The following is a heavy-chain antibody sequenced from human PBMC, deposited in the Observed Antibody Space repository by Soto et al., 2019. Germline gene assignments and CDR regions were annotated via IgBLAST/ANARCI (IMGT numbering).Heavy chain of an antibody. CDR2: IKQDGSEK. D-gene: IGHD5-18*01. Sequence: GGSLRLSCAASGFTFSSYWMSWVRQAPGKGLEWVANIKQDGSEKYYVDSVKGRFTISRDNAKNSLYLQMNSLRAEDTAVYYCARDRYSYGGYYYYYYMDVWGKGTTVTVSS. J-gene: IGHJ6*03. CDR1: GFTFSSYW. CDR3: ARDRYSYGGYYYYYYMDV. V-gene: IGHV3-7*01.